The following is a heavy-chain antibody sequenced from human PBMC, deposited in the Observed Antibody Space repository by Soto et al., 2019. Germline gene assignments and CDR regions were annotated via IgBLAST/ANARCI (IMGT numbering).Heavy chain of an antibody. J-gene: IGHJ6*03. CDR2: ISAYNGNT. D-gene: IGHD3-3*01. CDR1: GYTSTSYV. Sequence: ASVKVSCTASGYTSTSYVISWVRQAPGQGLERMGWISAYNGNTNYAQKLQGRVTMTTDTSTSTAYMELRSLRSDDTAVYYCARDPTHSYDFWSGYYLSYYYYMDVWGKGTTVTVSS. CDR3: ARDPTHSYDFWSGYYLSYYYYMDV. V-gene: IGHV1-18*01.